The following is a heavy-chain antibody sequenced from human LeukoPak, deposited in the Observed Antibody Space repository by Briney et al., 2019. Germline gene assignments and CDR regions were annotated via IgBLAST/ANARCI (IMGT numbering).Heavy chain of an antibody. CDR1: GGSISTSNYY. Sequence: SETLSLTCTVSGGSISTSNYYWGWIRQPPGKGLEWIGSIYYSGSTYYNPSLKSRVTISVDTSKNQFSLKLSSVTAADTAVYYCARDIVATFCFDYWGQGTLVTVSS. V-gene: IGHV4-39*07. J-gene: IGHJ4*02. CDR2: IYYSGST. D-gene: IGHD5-12*01. CDR3: ARDIVATFCFDY.